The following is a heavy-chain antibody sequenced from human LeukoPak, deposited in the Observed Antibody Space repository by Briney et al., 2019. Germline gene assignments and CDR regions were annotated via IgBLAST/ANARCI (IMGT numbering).Heavy chain of an antibody. CDR3: AGRDYYDSSGYHDAFDI. D-gene: IGHD3-22*01. J-gene: IGHJ3*02. CDR1: GGSISSYY. V-gene: IGHV4-59*01. CDR2: IYYSGST. Sequence: LETLSLTCTVSGGSISSYYWSWIRQPPGKGLEWVGYIYYSGSTNYNPSLKSRVTISVDTSKNQFSLKLSSVTAADTAVYYCAGRDYYDSSGYHDAFDIWGQGTMVTVSS.